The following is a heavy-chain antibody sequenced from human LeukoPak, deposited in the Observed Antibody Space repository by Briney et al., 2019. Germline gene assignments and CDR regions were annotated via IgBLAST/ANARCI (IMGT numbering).Heavy chain of an antibody. D-gene: IGHD3-22*01. CDR3: ARGKAYFDSSGHYYFDY. J-gene: IGHJ4*02. CDR1: GFTFRSYG. CDR2: IKQDGSEN. V-gene: IGHV3-7*01. Sequence: GGSLRLSCAASGFTFRSYGMSWVRQAPGKGLEWVANIKQDGSENYYVDSVKGRFTISRDNAKNSLYLQMISLRAEDTAVYYCARGKAYFDSSGHYYFDYWGQGTLVTVSS.